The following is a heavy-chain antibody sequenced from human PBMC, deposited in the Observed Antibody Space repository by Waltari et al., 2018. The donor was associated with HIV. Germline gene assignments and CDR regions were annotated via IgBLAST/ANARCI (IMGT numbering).Heavy chain of an antibody. CDR1: GYNFINFD. D-gene: IGHD3-22*01. Sequence: QVHLVQSGPEVKRPGASVKISCKAYGYNFINFDVNWVRQAAGQGPEWLGWMNPNSGNTASQYIFEERVTMTRDVSTDTAYLEMSGLTPEDTAIYYCARNSSGKGNRYFYYGLDVWGQGTPVTV. CDR3: ARNSSGKGNRYFYYGLDV. CDR2: MNPNSGNT. J-gene: IGHJ6*02. V-gene: IGHV1-8*02.